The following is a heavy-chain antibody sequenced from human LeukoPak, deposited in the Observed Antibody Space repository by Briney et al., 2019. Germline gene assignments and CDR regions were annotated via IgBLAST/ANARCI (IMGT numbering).Heavy chain of an antibody. CDR1: GYTFTGYY. Sequence: ASVKVSCKASGYTFTGYYMHWVRQAPGQGLEWMGWINPNSGGTNYAQKFQGRVTMTRDTSISTAYMELSRLRSDDTAVYYCARGGRLRSYYYYYMDVWGKGTTVTISS. D-gene: IGHD3-3*01. CDR2: INPNSGGT. CDR3: ARGGRLRSYYYYYMDV. J-gene: IGHJ6*03. V-gene: IGHV1-2*02.